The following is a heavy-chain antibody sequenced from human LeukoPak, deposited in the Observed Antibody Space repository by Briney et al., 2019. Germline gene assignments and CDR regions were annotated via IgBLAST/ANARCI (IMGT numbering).Heavy chain of an antibody. CDR3: ARDSVKYSSSSYFDY. D-gene: IGHD6-6*01. J-gene: IGHJ4*02. CDR2: ISYDGSNK. V-gene: IGHV3-30*04. CDR1: GFTFDDYA. Sequence: GGSLRLSCAASGFTFDDYAMHWVRQAPGKGLEWVAVISYDGSNKYYADSVKGRFTISRDNSKNTLYLQMNSLRAEDTAVYYCARDSVKYSSSSYFDYWGQGTLVTVSS.